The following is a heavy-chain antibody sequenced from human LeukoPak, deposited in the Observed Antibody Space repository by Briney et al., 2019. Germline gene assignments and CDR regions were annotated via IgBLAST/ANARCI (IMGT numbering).Heavy chain of an antibody. J-gene: IGHJ4*02. D-gene: IGHD6-13*01. CDR2: ISSSSSTI. V-gene: IGHV3-48*01. Sequence: GGSLRLSCAASGFTFNSYSMNWVRQAPGKGLEWVSFISSSSSTIYYADSVKGRFTISRDNAKNSLYLQMNSLRAEDTAVYYCARDSIAAAGPDDYWGQGTLVTVSS. CDR1: GFTFNSYS. CDR3: ARDSIAAAGPDDY.